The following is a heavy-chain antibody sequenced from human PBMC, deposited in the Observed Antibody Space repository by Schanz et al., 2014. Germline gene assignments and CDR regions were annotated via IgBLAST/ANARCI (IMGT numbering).Heavy chain of an antibody. Sequence: EVQLLESGGGLVQPGGSLRLSCLASGFAFSSHSFNWVRQAPGKGLEWVSSISGDHRNTFYADSVKGRFTISRDNSKNTLYLQMNSLRAEDTAVYFCAKIERNEDWGQGTLVTVSS. CDR1: GFAFSSHS. CDR3: AKIERNED. CDR2: ISGDHRNT. J-gene: IGHJ4*02. D-gene: IGHD1-1*01. V-gene: IGHV3-23*01.